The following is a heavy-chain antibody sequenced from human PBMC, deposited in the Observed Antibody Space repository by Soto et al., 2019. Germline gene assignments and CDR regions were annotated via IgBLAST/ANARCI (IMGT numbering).Heavy chain of an antibody. D-gene: IGHD3-10*01. V-gene: IGHV1-69*02. CDR3: ATSYGSGYRAFDY. J-gene: IGHJ4*02. CDR1: GDTFSFYT. CDR2: VNPILSMS. Sequence: QVQLVQSGAELKKPGSSVKVSCKASGDTFSFYTINWVRQAPGLGLEWMGRVNPILSMSNYAQKFQGRVTMTADKSTSTGYMELRSLRSEDTAFYYGATSYGSGYRAFDYWGRGALVTVSS.